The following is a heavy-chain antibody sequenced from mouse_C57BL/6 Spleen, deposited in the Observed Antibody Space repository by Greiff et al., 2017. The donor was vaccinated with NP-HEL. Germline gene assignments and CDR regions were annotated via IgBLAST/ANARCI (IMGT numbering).Heavy chain of an antibody. Sequence: QVQLKQPGTELVKPGASVKLSCKASGYTFTSYWMHWVKQRPGQGLEWIGNINPSNGGTNYNEKFKGKATLTVDKSSSTAYMQLSSLTSEDSAVYYCARWNSNFDNFDYWGQGTTLTVAS. CDR2: INPSNGGT. CDR1: GYTFTSYW. CDR3: ARWNSNFDNFDY. V-gene: IGHV1-53*01. D-gene: IGHD2-5*01. J-gene: IGHJ2*01.